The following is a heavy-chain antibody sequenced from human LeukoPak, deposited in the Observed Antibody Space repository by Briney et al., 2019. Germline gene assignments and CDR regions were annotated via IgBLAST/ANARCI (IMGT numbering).Heavy chain of an antibody. CDR2: ISGYTGDT. CDR3: ARVGAYDYYYYYMDV. Sequence: ASVRVSCKTSGYTFTNYDIYWVRQAPGQGLECMGWISGYTGDTKYAQILQGRFTVTTDTSTSTAYMELRSLTYDDTAVYYCARVGAYDYYYYYMDVWGKGTTVTISS. D-gene: IGHD5-12*01. J-gene: IGHJ6*03. V-gene: IGHV1-18*01. CDR1: GYTFTNYD.